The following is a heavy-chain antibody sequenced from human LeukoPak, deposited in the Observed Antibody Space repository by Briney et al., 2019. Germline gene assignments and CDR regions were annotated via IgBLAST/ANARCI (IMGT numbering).Heavy chain of an antibody. CDR1: GGSISSSSYY. Sequence: SETLSLTCTVSGGSISSSSYYWGWIRQPPGKGLEWIGSIYYSGSTYYNPSLKSRVTISVDTSKNQFPLKLSSVTAADTAVYYCASRGITMVRGVISRTEIDYWGQGTLVTVSS. D-gene: IGHD3-10*01. J-gene: IGHJ4*02. V-gene: IGHV4-39*01. CDR2: IYYSGST. CDR3: ASRGITMVRGVISRTEIDY.